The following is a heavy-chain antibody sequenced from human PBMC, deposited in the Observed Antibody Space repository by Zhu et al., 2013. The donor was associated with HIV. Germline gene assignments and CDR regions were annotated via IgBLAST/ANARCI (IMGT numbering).Heavy chain of an antibody. Sequence: QVQLVQSGAEVKKPGSSVKVSCKASGGTFSSYAISWVRQAPGQGLEWMGGIIPIFGTANYAQKFQGRVTITADESTSTAYMELSSLRSEDTAVYYCARDKYDFGSGYYLYYYYGMDVWGQGTTVTVSS. V-gene: IGHV1-69*01. CDR3: ARDKYDFGSGYYLYYYYGMDV. CDR1: GGTFSSYA. J-gene: IGHJ6*02. D-gene: IGHD3-3*01. CDR2: IIPIFGTA.